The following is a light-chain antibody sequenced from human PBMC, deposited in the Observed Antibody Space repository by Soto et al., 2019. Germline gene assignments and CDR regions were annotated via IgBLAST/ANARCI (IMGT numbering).Light chain of an antibody. J-gene: IGKJ1*01. CDR2: GAS. V-gene: IGKV3-20*01. Sequence: EIVLTQSPGTLSLSPGERAPLSCRVSQSFNSIYLAWYQQKPGQAPRLLIYGASNRATGIPDRFSGSGSATEFTLTISSLQSEDFALYYCQHTLKWPPTFGQGTKVDIK. CDR1: QSFNSIY. CDR3: QHTLKWPPT.